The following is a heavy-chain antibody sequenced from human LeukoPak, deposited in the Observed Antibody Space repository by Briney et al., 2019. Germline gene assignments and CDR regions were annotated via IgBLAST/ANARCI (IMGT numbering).Heavy chain of an antibody. J-gene: IGHJ4*02. CDR3: TRESLDYGSGSSDY. Sequence: PGGSLRLSCAASGFTFRNGWMTWVRQAPGKGLVWVSRINTDGSRINYADSVKGRFTVSRDNAKNTLYLQMNSLRAEDTAVYHCTRESLDYGSGSSDYWGQGTLVTVSS. CDR1: GFTFRNGW. CDR2: INTDGSRI. V-gene: IGHV3-74*01. D-gene: IGHD3-10*01.